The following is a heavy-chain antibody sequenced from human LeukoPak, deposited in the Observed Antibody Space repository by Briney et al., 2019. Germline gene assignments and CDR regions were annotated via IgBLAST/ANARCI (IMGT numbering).Heavy chain of an antibody. CDR2: ISYSGRT. V-gene: IGHV4-39*01. CDR1: GGSISSSSYY. D-gene: IGHD3-10*01. CDR3: ARRADYCGSGNYYKAFDI. J-gene: IGHJ3*02. Sequence: SETLSLTCTVSGGSISSSSYYWGWIRQPPGKGLEWIGTISYSGRTYYNPSLRSRVTISVDTSKNHFSLKLSSVTAADTAVYYCARRADYCGSGNYYKAFDIWGQGTMVTVSS.